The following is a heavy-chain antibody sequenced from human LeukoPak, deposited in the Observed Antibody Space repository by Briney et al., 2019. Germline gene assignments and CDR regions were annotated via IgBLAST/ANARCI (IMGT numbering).Heavy chain of an antibody. CDR3: SRYCSSTSCSYNWFDP. CDR2: INHGGIT. D-gene: IGHD2-2*01. J-gene: IGHJ5*02. CDR1: GGSFNDYY. Sequence: SETLSLTCAVYGGSFNDYYWSWIRQPPGKGLEWIGEINHGGITNYNPSLKSRVTISVDTSKSRFSLKLTSVTAADTAVYYCSRYCSSTSCSYNWFDPWGQGTLVTVSS. V-gene: IGHV4-34*01.